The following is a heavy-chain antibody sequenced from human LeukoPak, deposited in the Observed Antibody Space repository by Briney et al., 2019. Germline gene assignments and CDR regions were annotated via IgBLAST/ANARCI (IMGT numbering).Heavy chain of an antibody. CDR3: ARDRDYGDKPYYFDY. CDR1: GFTFSSYA. D-gene: IGHD4-23*01. Sequence: GRSLRPSCAASGFTFSSYAMHWVRQAPGKGLEWVALISYDGSNKYYADSVKGRFTLSRDNSKNTLYLQMNSLRAEDTAVYYYARDRDYGDKPYYFDYWGQGTLVTVSS. V-gene: IGHV3-30-3*01. CDR2: ISYDGSNK. J-gene: IGHJ4*02.